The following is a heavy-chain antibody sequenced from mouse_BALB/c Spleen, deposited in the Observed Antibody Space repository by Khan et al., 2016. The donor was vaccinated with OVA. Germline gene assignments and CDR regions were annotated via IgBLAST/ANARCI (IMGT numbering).Heavy chain of an antibody. CDR1: RFTISSYG. CDR2: IDSNGGRT. Sequence: EVELVESGGGIVQPGGSLKSSCAASRFTISSYGMSWVRQTPDKRLELVATIDSNGGRTYYTDSVKRRFTITGDKAKNALYLEMRSLKSEDTAMYYCASSAIWGQGTTLTVSS. J-gene: IGHJ2*01. CDR3: ASSAI. V-gene: IGHV5-6-3*01.